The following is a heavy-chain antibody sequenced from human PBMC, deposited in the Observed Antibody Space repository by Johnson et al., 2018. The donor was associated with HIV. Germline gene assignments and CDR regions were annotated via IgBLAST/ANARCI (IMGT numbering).Heavy chain of an antibody. CDR1: GFTVSSNY. J-gene: IGHJ3*02. D-gene: IGHD3-16*01. Sequence: VQLVESGGGLIQPGGSLILSCAASGFTVSSNYMSWVRRAPGKGREWVSVIYSGGGTSYADPVKGRFTISRDNAKNSLYLQMNSLRAEDTAVYYCARGGWGDAFDIWGQGTMVTVSS. CDR2: IYSGGGT. V-gene: IGHV3-53*01. CDR3: ARGGWGDAFDI.